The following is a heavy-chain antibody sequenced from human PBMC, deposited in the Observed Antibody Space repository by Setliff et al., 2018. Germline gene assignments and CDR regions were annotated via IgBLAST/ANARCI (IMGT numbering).Heavy chain of an antibody. V-gene: IGHV4-39*02. D-gene: IGHD2-21*01. Sequence: PSETLSLTCTVSGVSIGDTYYYWAWIRQPPGKGLEWVGSVSFSGSAYFSPSLKSRVAISLDTSTNVFSLKLSSLIAADTAVYYCATDPGFHSGTWSLDSWGQGRLVTVFS. CDR3: ATDPGFHSGTWSLDS. CDR2: VSFSGSA. CDR1: GVSIGDTYYY. J-gene: IGHJ4*02.